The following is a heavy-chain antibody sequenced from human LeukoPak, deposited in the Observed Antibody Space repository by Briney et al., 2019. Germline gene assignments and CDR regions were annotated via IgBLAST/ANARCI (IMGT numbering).Heavy chain of an antibody. CDR3: ARVLGYCSGGGCYSAFY. J-gene: IGHJ4*02. V-gene: IGHV1-46*01. CDR1: GYTFTSYY. D-gene: IGHD2-15*01. Sequence: ASVKVSCKASGYTFTSYYMHWVRQAPGQGLEWMGIINPSGGSTSYAQKFQGRVTMTRDTSTSTVYMGLSSLRSEDTAVYYCARVLGYCSGGGCYSAFYWGQGTLVTVSS. CDR2: INPSGGST.